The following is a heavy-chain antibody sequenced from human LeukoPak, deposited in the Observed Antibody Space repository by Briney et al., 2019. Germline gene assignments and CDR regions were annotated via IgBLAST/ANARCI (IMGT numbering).Heavy chain of an antibody. CDR1: GGSFSGYY. CDR2: INHSGST. Sequence: SETLSLTCAVYGGSFSGYYWSWIRQPPGKGLEWIGEINHSGSTNYNPSLKSRVTISVDTSKNQFSLKLSSVTAADTAVYYCARRAGSGSRFTHYYYYYYMDVWDKGTTVTISS. J-gene: IGHJ6*03. V-gene: IGHV4-34*01. CDR3: ARRAGSGSRFTHYYYYYYMDV. D-gene: IGHD3-10*01.